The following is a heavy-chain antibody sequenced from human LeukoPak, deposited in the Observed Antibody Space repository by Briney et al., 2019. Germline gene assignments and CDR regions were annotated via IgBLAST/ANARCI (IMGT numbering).Heavy chain of an antibody. CDR3: ARADCSSSSCYTVSY. J-gene: IGHJ4*02. D-gene: IGHD2-2*02. CDR1: GFTFNTYA. Sequence: GGSLRLSCAASGFTFNTYAMQWVRQAPGKGLEYISSIDNTGDGTYYANSVKSRFSISRDNSKNAVYLQMDSLRADDTAVYYCARADCSSSSCYTVSYWGQGTLVTVSS. V-gene: IGHV3-64*01. CDR2: IDNTGDGT.